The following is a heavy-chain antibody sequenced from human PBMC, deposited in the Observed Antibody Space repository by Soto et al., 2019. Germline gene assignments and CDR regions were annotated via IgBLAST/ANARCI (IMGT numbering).Heavy chain of an antibody. CDR2: ISYSGTTT. V-gene: IGHV3-23*01. CDR3: AKRFTLFGEVKLSPDFDY. D-gene: IGHD3-3*01. J-gene: IGHJ4*02. Sequence: EVQLLESGGGLVQPEGSLRLSCAASGLTFSSHAMSWVRQAPGKGLEWVSAISYSGTTTYYAESVKGRLTISRDTSKNTLYLQMNSLRVEDTAIYYCAKRFTLFGEVKLSPDFDYWGQGTLVTVSS. CDR1: GLTFSSHA.